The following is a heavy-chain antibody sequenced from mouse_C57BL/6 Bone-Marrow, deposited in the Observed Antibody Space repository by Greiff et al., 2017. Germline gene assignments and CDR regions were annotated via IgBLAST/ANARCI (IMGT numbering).Heavy chain of an antibody. CDR2: IHPNSGST. V-gene: IGHV1-64*01. J-gene: IGHJ2*01. D-gene: IGHD1-3*01. CDR3: AASGSYYFDY. Sequence: VQLQQPGAELVKPGASVKLSCKASGYTLTSYWMHWVKQRPGQGLEWMGMIHPNSGSTNYNEKSKSKATLTVDKSSSTAYMQLSSLTSEGSAVSYCAASGSYYFDYWGTGTTLTVSS. CDR1: GYTLTSYW.